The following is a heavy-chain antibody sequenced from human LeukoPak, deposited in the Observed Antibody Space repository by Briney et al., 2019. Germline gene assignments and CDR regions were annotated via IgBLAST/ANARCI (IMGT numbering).Heavy chain of an antibody. J-gene: IGHJ3*02. CDR2: IYYSGDT. Sequence: PSETLSLTCTVSGGSISTYHWSWIRQPPGKGLEWIGYIYYSGDTNQNPSLNSRATISVDTSKNQFSLKLKSVVAADTAVYYCASQTVLGPVLGAFDIWGQGTMVTVSS. V-gene: IGHV4-59*01. CDR3: ASQTVLGPVLGAFDI. CDR1: GGSISTYH. D-gene: IGHD2-8*02.